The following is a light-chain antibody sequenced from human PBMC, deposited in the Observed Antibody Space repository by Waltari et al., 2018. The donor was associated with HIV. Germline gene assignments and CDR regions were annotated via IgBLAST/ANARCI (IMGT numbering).Light chain of an antibody. V-gene: IGLV1-40*01. CDR1: SSNIGAGYD. CDR2: GNN. J-gene: IGLJ3*02. Sequence: QSVLTQPPSVSGAPGQSVTISCTGSSSNIGAGYDVHWYQQCLRRATKLLLYGNNNRPAGVPDRFSASKFGASVYLAITGLQPDDEADYYCQSYDTSLSARVFGGGTKLTVL. CDR3: QSYDTSLSARV.